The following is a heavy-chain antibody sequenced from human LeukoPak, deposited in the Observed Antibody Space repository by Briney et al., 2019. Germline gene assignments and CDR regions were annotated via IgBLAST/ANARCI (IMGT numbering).Heavy chain of an antibody. CDR2: INHSGST. D-gene: IGHD2/OR15-2a*01. V-gene: IGHV4-34*01. J-gene: IGHJ4*02. CDR1: GGSFSGYY. CDR3: ASFLYY. Sequence: PSETLSLTCAVYGGSFSGYYWSWIRQPPGKGLEWIGEINHSGSTNYNPSLKSRVTISVDTSKNQFSLKLSSVTAADTAVYYCASFLYYWGQGTLVTVSS.